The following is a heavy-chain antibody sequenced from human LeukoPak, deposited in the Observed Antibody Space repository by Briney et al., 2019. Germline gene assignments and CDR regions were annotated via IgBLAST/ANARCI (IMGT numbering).Heavy chain of an antibody. CDR1: GYTFINYG. J-gene: IGHJ4*02. Sequence: ASVKVSCKASGYTFINYGISWVRQAPGQGLEWMGWISAYNGNRDYAQKFLGRVTMTTDTSTSRAYMELRSLRSDDTAVYYCARVFYGSGSSFLWGQGTLVTVSS. CDR2: ISAYNGNR. CDR3: ARVFYGSGSSFL. V-gene: IGHV1-18*01. D-gene: IGHD3-10*01.